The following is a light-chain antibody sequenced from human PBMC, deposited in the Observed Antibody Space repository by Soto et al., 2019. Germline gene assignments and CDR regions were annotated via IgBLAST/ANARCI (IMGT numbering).Light chain of an antibody. Sequence: EIVLTQSPGTLSLSPGERATLSCRASQSVSSSYLAWYQQKPGQAPRLLIYGASSRPTAIPDRFSGSGSGTDFTLTISGLQPEDVAVHYCQQYGSSPTFGQGTKVEIK. CDR3: QQYGSSPT. J-gene: IGKJ1*01. CDR1: QSVSSSY. V-gene: IGKV3-20*01. CDR2: GAS.